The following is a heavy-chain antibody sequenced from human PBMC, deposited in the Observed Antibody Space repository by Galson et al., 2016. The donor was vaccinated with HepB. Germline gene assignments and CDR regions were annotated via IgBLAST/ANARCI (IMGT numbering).Heavy chain of an antibody. V-gene: IGHV4-31*03. CDR1: GGSINSGSYY. Sequence: TLSLTCSVSGGSINSGSYYWTWIRQHPGEGLEWIGYIYYSGTTDYNASLKTRVTMSVDTSKNQFSLRLSSVTAADTAVYYCARVGFGATWSPHFDFWGQGTLVTVSS. J-gene: IGHJ4*02. D-gene: IGHD3-10*01. CDR2: IYYSGTT. CDR3: ARVGFGATWSPHFDF.